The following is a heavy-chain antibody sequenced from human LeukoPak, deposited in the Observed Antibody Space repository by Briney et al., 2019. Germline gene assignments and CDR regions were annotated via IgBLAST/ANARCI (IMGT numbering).Heavy chain of an antibody. Sequence: PSETLSLTCAVPGVSFSDYYWTWIRQPPGKGLEWIGEIHPSGTTYYNPSLNSRVIISADTSKKQFSLKLTSVTAADTAVYFCSRGTDAYKGRNYWGQGTLVTVSS. V-gene: IGHV4-34*01. J-gene: IGHJ4*02. D-gene: IGHD5-24*01. CDR2: IHPSGTT. CDR1: GVSFSDYY. CDR3: SRGTDAYKGRNY.